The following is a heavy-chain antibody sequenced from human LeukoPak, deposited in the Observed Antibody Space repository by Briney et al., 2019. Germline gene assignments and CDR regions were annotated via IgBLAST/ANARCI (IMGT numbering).Heavy chain of an antibody. CDR2: IHYTGSA. V-gene: IGHV4-59*08. CDR3: ARLSKDTVVLPAAMAHYFDY. Sequence: PSETLSLTCTVAGGSISVYYGSWIRQPPEKGLQFIGYIHYTGSANSNPSLESRVTLSVDPCKNQFSLKLRSVTAADTAVYYCARLSKDTVVLPAAMAHYFDYWGQGTLVTVSS. J-gene: IGHJ4*02. CDR1: GGSISVYY. D-gene: IGHD2-2*01.